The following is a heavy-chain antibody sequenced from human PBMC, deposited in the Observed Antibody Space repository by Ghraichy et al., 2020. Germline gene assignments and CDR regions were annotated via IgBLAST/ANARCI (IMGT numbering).Heavy chain of an antibody. CDR2: ISWNSGSI. V-gene: IGHV3-9*01. J-gene: IGHJ5*02. Sequence: GGSLSLSCAASGFTFDDYAMHWVRQAPGKGLEWVSGISWNSGSIGYADSVKGRFTISRDNAKNSLYLQMNSLRAEDTALYYCAKSGTRGSSSWYQFDPWGQGTLVTVSS. D-gene: IGHD6-13*01. CDR1: GFTFDDYA. CDR3: AKSGTRGSSSWYQFDP.